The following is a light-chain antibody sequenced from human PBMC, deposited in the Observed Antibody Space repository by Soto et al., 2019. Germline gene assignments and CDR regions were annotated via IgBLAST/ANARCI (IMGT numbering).Light chain of an antibody. V-gene: IGKV1-6*01. CDR1: RGIAKD. CDR2: GAT. Sequence: AIQLTQSPSSLFVSIGDRVTITCRASRGIAKDLGWYQQKPGQAPKLLIFGATFLQSGVPSRFSGSGSGTDFTLTISSLQPEDFATYYCLQNYYSFRTFGQGTKVEIK. CDR3: LQNYYSFRT. J-gene: IGKJ1*01.